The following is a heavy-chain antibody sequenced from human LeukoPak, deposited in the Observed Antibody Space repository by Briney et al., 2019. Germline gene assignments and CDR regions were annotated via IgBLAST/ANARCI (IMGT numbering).Heavy chain of an antibody. J-gene: IGHJ4*02. CDR1: GYTFTSYY. D-gene: IGHD3-10*01. CDR3: TRNADSGLDY. CDR2: INPSGGST. V-gene: IGHV1-46*03. Sequence: ASVKVSCRASGYTFTSYYMHWVRQAPGQGLEWMGFINPSGGSTSYAQKFQGRVTMTRDTSTSTVYMELTSLRSEDTAMYYCTRNADSGLDYWGQGTLVTVSS.